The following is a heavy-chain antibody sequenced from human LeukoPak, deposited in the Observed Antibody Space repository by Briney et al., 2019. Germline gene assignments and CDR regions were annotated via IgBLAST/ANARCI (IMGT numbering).Heavy chain of an antibody. J-gene: IGHJ5*02. V-gene: IGHV1-8*03. CDR2: MNPNSGNT. Sequence: ASVKVSCKASGYTFTSYDINWVRQATGQGLEWMGWMNPNSGNTGYAQKFQGRVTITRNTSISTAYMELSSLRSEDTAVYYCARGRYSSSWANWFDPWGQGTLVTVSS. CDR3: ARGRYSSSWANWFDP. CDR1: GYTFTSYD. D-gene: IGHD6-13*01.